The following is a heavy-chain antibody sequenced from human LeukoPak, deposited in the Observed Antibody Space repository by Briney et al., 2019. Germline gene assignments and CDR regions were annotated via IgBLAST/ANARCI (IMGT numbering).Heavy chain of an antibody. CDR3: ARPWLTCSGGSCYSYYFDY. V-gene: IGHV3-21*01. CDR2: ISNGSGYI. CDR1: GFTFSDFS. Sequence: GGSLRLSCAASGFTFSDFSMNWVRQAPGKGLEWVSSISNGSGYIFYADSVEGRFTISRDNAKNSLYLQVSSLRAEDTAVYYCARPWLTCSGGSCYSYYFDYWGQGTLVTVST. D-gene: IGHD2-15*01. J-gene: IGHJ4*02.